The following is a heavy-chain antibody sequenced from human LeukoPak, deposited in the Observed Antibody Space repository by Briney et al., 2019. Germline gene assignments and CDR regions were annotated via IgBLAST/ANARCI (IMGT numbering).Heavy chain of an antibody. CDR3: TRSRNGSFDF. D-gene: IGHD6-25*01. V-gene: IGHV3-74*01. CDR1: GLTFSNHW. J-gene: IGHJ5*01. Sequence: GRSLRPSCAASGLTFSNHWMHWVRQAPGRGLVWVSRISSDGSNTSYADSVKGRFTISRDNAKNTLYLQMNSLRAEDSSLYYCTRSRNGSFDFWGQGTLVTVSS. CDR2: ISSDGSNT.